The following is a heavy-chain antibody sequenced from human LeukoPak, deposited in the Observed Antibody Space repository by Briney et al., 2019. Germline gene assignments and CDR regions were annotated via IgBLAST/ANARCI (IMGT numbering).Heavy chain of an antibody. J-gene: IGHJ4*02. CDR3: ARVGHCSGGSCHRGGYGDYMRY. Sequence: ASVKVSRKASRYFFSGYYMHWVRQAPGQGLEWMGWIDPNSGDTNYAQKFQGRVTMTRDTSISTVYMELRRLKSDDTAVYYCARVGHCSGGSCHRGGYGDYMRYWGQGTLVTVSS. V-gene: IGHV1-2*02. D-gene: IGHD2-15*01. CDR1: RYFFSGYY. CDR2: IDPNSGDT.